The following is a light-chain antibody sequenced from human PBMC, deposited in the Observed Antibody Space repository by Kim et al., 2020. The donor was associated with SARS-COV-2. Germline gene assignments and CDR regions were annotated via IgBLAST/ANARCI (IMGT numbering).Light chain of an antibody. CDR3: QSYDSTNQV. V-gene: IGLV6-57*01. CDR2: EDN. J-gene: IGLJ3*02. CDR1: SGSFASNY. Sequence: GKTVTISCTRSSGSFASNYVQWDQQRPGSSPTTVIYEDNQRPSGVPDRFSGSIDSSSNSASLTISGLKTEDEADYYCQSYDSTNQVFGGGTQLTVL.